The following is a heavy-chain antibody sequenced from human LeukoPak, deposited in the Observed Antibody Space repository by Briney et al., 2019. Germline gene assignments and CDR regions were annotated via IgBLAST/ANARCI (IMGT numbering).Heavy chain of an antibody. CDR3: ATHVAPEGGSSYYLGS. V-gene: IGHV4-59*08. Sequence: SETLSLTCTVSGVSISDYYLRWIRQPPGKGLEWIGYINYIGHTHYNPSLKSRLTMSVDTSKYQFSLILSSVTAADAAVYYCATHVAPEGGSSYYLGSWGQGTLVTVSS. CDR2: INYIGHT. CDR1: GVSISDYY. D-gene: IGHD6-6*01. J-gene: IGHJ4*02.